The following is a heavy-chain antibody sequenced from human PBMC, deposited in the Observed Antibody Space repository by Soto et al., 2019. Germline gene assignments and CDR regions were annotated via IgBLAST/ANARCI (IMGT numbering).Heavy chain of an antibody. CDR1: GYTFSSYG. J-gene: IGHJ6*01. Sequence: QVHLVQSGGEVKKPGASVKVFCKTSGYTFSSYGVNWVRQAPGRGLEWMGWISTYNDYTYYAQKFQGRVSMTTDTSTKTAYMELRSLRSDDTSVYYCGRGGCYDSSGSRNYHYYGMDVW. D-gene: IGHD3-22*01. CDR3: GRGGCYDSSGSRNYHYYGMDV. CDR2: ISTYNDYT. V-gene: IGHV1-18*01.